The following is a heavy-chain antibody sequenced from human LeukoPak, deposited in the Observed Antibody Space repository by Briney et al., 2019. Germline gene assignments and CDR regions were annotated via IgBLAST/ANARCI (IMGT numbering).Heavy chain of an antibody. CDR2: ISSRGDII. CDR1: GFTFSSYE. D-gene: IGHD5-24*01. Sequence: PGGSLRLSCVVSGFTFSSYEMNWVRQAPGKGLEWVSYISSRGDIIYYADSVKGRFTISRDNSKNILFLQMSSLRPEGTAVYYCAPLGRDASNDIHYKWGQGTLVTVSS. J-gene: IGHJ4*02. CDR3: APLGRDASNDIHYK. V-gene: IGHV3-48*03.